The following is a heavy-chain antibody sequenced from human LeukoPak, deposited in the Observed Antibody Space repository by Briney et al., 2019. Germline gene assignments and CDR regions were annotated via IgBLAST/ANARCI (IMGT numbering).Heavy chain of an antibody. Sequence: SAKVSCKASGYRFTSYSISWVRQAPGQGLEWMGGIIPVFGTAKYAQKFQGRVAISADESTSASYMELSSLRSEDTAVYYCARSPSSSYYLWHFDHWGQGTLVTVSS. D-gene: IGHD3-22*01. CDR1: GYRFTSYS. J-gene: IGHJ4*02. CDR2: IIPVFGTA. V-gene: IGHV1-69*13. CDR3: ARSPSSSYYLWHFDH.